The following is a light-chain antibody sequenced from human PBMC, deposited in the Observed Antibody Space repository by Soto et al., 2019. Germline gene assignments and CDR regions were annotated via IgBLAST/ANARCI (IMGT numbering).Light chain of an antibody. CDR3: QQSFSPLLT. V-gene: IGKV1-39*01. CDR2: AAS. Sequence: DIQMTQSPSSLSASVGDRVTITCRASQSISSYLNWYQQKPGKAPKVLIYAASTLQSGVPSRFSGSGSGAEFTLTISSLQPEDFATYYCQQSFSPLLTFGGGTKVDI. J-gene: IGKJ4*01. CDR1: QSISSY.